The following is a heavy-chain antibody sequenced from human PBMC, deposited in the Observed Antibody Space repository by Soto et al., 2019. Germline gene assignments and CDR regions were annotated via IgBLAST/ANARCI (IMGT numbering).Heavy chain of an antibody. J-gene: IGHJ4*02. V-gene: IGHV6-1*01. D-gene: IGHD3-22*01. CDR1: GDSVSDNSAA. CDR3: ARALPYEGSSDSYLEY. Sequence: LSQTPSLTRAISGDSVSDNSAASNWIMQYPSRGLEWLGRTYYRSKWYNDYSVSVKSRINVTPDTSKNQFSLHLNSVNPADTDVYYCARALPYEGSSDSYLEYGGQGSLVTVSS. CDR2: TYYRSKWYN.